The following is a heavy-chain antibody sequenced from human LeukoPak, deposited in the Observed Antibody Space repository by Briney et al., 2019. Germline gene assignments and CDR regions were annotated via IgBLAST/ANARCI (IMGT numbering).Heavy chain of an antibody. CDR2: IYTSGST. J-gene: IGHJ4*02. V-gene: IGHV4-4*07. D-gene: IGHD4-17*01. Sequence: SETLSLTCTVSGGSISSYYWSWIRQPAGKGLEWIGRIYTSGSTNYNPSLKSRVTISVDKSKNQSSLKLSSVTAADTAVYYCAREVRAPYGDYADYWGQGALVTVSS. CDR1: GGSISSYY. CDR3: AREVRAPYGDYADY.